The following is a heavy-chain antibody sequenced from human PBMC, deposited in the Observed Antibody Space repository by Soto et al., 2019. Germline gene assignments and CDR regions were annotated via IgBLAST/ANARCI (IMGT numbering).Heavy chain of an antibody. CDR3: AKSRFLEWLLLSSYFDY. CDR1: GFTFSSYA. J-gene: IGHJ4*02. CDR2: ISGSGGST. D-gene: IGHD3-3*01. Sequence: GGSLRLSCAASGFTFSSYAMSWVRQAPGKGLEWVSAISGSGGSTYYADSVKGRFTISRDNSKNTLYLQMNSLRAEDTAVYYCAKSRFLEWLLLSSYFDYWGQGTLVTVSS. V-gene: IGHV3-23*01.